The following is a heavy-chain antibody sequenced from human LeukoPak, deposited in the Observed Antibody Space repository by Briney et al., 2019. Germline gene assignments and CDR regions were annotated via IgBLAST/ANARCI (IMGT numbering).Heavy chain of an antibody. CDR3: ARDLRAAAGQYYFDY. J-gene: IGHJ4*02. CDR2: INPNSGGT. D-gene: IGHD6-13*01. V-gene: IGHV1-2*02. CDR1: GYTFTGYY. Sequence: GASVKVSCKASGYTFTGYYMHWVRQAPGQGLEWMGWINPNSGGTNYAQKFQGRVTMTRDTSISTAYMELSGLRSDDTAVYYCARDLRAAAGQYYFDYWGQGTLVTVSS.